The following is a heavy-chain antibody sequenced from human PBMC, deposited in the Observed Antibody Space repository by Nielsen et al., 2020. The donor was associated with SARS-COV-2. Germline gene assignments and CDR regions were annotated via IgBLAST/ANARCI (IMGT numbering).Heavy chain of an antibody. D-gene: IGHD6-19*01. CDR3: ARRAPSGWYEGY. J-gene: IGHJ4*02. CDR2: IDPSDSYT. Sequence: VRQMPGKGLEWMGRIDPSDSYTNYSPSFQGHVTISADKSISTAYLQWSSLKASDTAMYYCARRAPSGWYEGYWGQGTLVTVSS. V-gene: IGHV5-10-1*01.